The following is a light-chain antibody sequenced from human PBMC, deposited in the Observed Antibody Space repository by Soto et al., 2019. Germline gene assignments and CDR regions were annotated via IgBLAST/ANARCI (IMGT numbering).Light chain of an antibody. CDR3: QQIYSTPRT. CDR2: AAS. V-gene: IGKV1-39*01. Sequence: DIQMTQSPSSLSASVGDRVTITCRASQSISSYLNWYQQKPGKAPKLLIYAASSLQSGVPSRFSGSGSGTNFTLTISILQPKDFATYYCQQIYSTPRTFGQGTKVDIK. CDR1: QSISSY. J-gene: IGKJ1*01.